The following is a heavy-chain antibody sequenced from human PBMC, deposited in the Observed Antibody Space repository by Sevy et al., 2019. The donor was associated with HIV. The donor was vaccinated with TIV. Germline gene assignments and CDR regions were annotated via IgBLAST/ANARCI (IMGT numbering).Heavy chain of an antibody. V-gene: IGHV3-30*04. CDR1: GFRLNTYA. D-gene: IGHD5-12*01. CDR2: ISFTGNFE. CDR3: ARDAGYTTKFHPLH. Sequence: GGSLRLSCSASGFRLNTYAMHWVRQAPGKGLEWVSVISFTGNFESYAASVKGRFTISKDNSKNTVSLQMNSLRPEDTAMYYCARDAGYTTKFHPLHWGQGTLVTVSS. J-gene: IGHJ4*02.